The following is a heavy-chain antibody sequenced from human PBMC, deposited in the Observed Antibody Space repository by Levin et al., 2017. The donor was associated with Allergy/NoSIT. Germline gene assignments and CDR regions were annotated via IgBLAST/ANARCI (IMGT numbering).Heavy chain of an antibody. D-gene: IGHD1-26*01. CDR3: ATAGESGSYFDY. CDR1: GFTFSSDI. V-gene: IGHV3-30*04. J-gene: IGHJ4*02. Sequence: GGSLRLSCAASGFTFSSDIMHWVRQAPGKGLEWVTVISSDGSNKHYADSVKGRFTISRDNSKNTLYLQMNSLRAEDTAVYYCATAGESGSYFDYWGQGTLVTVSS. CDR2: ISSDGSNK.